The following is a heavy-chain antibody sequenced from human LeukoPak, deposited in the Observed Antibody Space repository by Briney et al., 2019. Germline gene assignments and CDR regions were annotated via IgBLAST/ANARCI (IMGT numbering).Heavy chain of an antibody. D-gene: IGHD3-22*01. CDR2: IRANNGNT. CDR3: ARGRGDYYGSSGNWFDP. CDR1: GYTFRSYG. Sequence: GDSVKVSCKGSGYTFRSYGITWVRQAPGQGLEWMGWIRANNGNTNYAQKFQGRVTMTTDTSTTTAYMELRSLRSDDTAVYYCARGRGDYYGSSGNWFDPWGQGALVTVSS. V-gene: IGHV1-18*01. J-gene: IGHJ5*02.